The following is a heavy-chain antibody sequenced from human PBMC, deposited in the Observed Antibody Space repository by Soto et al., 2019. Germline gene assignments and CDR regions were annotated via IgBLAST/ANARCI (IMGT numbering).Heavy chain of an antibody. V-gene: IGHV5-51*01. D-gene: IGHD2-2*01. CDR2: IYPGDSDT. Sequence: GESLKISCKGSGYSFASYWIGWVRQMPGKGLEWMGIIYPGDSDTRYSPSFEGQVTISADKSISTAYLQWSSLKASDTAMYYCARRFATRTSRRFDFWGQGTLVTVSS. J-gene: IGHJ4*02. CDR1: GYSFASYW. CDR3: ARRFATRTSRRFDF.